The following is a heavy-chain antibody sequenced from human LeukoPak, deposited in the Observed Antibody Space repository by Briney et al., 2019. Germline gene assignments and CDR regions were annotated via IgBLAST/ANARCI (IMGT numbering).Heavy chain of an antibody. J-gene: IGHJ4*02. CDR1: GFSFSSYG. Sequence: GGSLRLSCAASGFSFSSYGMYWVRQAPGKGLEWVAFIRYDGSNKYYADSVKGRFTISRDNSKNTLYLQMNSLRAEDTAMYYCAKPGDYDSSGYYNYFDYWGQGTLVTVSS. CDR3: AKPGDYDSSGYYNYFDY. CDR2: IRYDGSNK. D-gene: IGHD3-22*01. V-gene: IGHV3-30*02.